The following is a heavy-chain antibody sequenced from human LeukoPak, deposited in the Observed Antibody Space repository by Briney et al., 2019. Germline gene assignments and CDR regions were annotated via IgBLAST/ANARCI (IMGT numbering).Heavy chain of an antibody. V-gene: IGHV4-59*01. CDR1: GGSISSYY. D-gene: IGHD3-10*01. CDR2: IYYSGST. CDR3: ASLSYYYGSGSSY. J-gene: IGHJ4*02. Sequence: SETLSLTCTVSGGSISSYYWSWIRQPPGKGLEWIGYIYYSGSTNYNPSLKSRVTISVDTSKNQFSLKLSSVTAADTAVYYCASLSYYYGSGSSYWGQGTLVTVSS.